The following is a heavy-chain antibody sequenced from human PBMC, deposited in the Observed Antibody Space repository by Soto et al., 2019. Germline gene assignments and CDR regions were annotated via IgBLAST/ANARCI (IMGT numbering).Heavy chain of an antibody. V-gene: IGHV1-69*01. D-gene: IGHD2-21*01. CDR1: CGGNLRDYR. J-gene: IGHJ4*02. CDR3: ARGGDGDNCGAVY. CDR2: IIPKLGSA. Sequence: QVQLVQSGAEVKEPGSSVKVSCKASCGGNLRDYRTTWVRRAPGQGLEWMGGIIPKLGSANYAPNFQGRVTITADESTNTVYMELRSLRSDDTAVDYCARGGDGDNCGAVYWGQGTTVTVSS.